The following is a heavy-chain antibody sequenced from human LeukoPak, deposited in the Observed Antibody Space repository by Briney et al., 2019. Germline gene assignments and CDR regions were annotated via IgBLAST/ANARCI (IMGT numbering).Heavy chain of an antibody. D-gene: IGHD4-17*01. CDR1: GFTFSSYA. V-gene: IGHV3-23*01. Sequence: PGGSLRLSCAASGFTFSSYAMSWVRQTPGEGLEGVSVISGTGGSTYYADSVKGRFTISRDNSKNTVYLQMNSLRADDTAVYYCAKEIYGDSTGGRFQHWGQGTLVPVSS. CDR2: ISGTGGST. CDR3: AKEIYGDSTGGRFQH. J-gene: IGHJ1*01.